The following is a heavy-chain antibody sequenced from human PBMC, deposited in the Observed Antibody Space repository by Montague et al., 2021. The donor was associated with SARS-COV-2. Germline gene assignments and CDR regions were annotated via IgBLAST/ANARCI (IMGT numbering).Heavy chain of an antibody. CDR2: TCYRSEWYF. CDR1: GDSVSSNNAA. V-gene: IGHV6-1*01. CDR3: ARYLYSGTYFGLNDAFDI. D-gene: IGHD1-26*01. J-gene: IGHJ3*02. Sequence: CAISGDSVSSNNAAWNWIRQSPSRGLEWLGRTCYRSEWYFDYAISLRGRITINPDTSKNQFSLQLDSVTLDDTAVYYCARYLYSGTYFGLNDAFDIRGQGTLVTVSS.